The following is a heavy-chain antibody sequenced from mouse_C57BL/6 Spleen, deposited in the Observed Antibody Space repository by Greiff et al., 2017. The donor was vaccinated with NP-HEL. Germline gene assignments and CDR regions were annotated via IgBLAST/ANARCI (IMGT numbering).Heavy chain of an antibody. D-gene: IGHD2-4*01. J-gene: IGHJ3*01. CDR3: ARLDYDYDEGFAY. Sequence: QVQLQQPGAELVRPGTSVKLSCKASGYTFTSYWMHWVKQRPGQGLEWIGVIDPSDSYTNYNQKFKGKATLTVDTSSSTAYMQLSSLTSEDSAVYYCARLDYDYDEGFAYWGQGTLVTVSA. CDR1: GYTFTSYW. V-gene: IGHV1-59*01. CDR2: IDPSDSYT.